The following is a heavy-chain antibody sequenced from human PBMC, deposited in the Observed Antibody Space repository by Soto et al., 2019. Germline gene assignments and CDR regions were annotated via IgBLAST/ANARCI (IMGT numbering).Heavy chain of an antibody. V-gene: IGHV1-8*01. J-gene: IGHJ4*02. CDR3: ARMVVTMVRGVIINSFDY. Sequence: QVQLVQSGAEVKKPGASVKVSCKASGYTFTSYDINWVRQATGQGLEWMGWMNPNSGNTGDAQKFQCRVTMTRNTSISTAYMELSSLRSEDTAVYYCARMVVTMVRGVIINSFDYWGQGTLVTVSS. CDR1: GYTFTSYD. D-gene: IGHD3-10*01. CDR2: MNPNSGNT.